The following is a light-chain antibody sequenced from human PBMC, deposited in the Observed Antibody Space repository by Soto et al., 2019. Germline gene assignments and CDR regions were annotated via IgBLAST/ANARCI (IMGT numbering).Light chain of an antibody. J-gene: IGKJ3*01. CDR1: QSISRS. CDR3: QQYSDXXIS. CDR2: DAS. Sequence: DIQMTQSPSTLSASVGDRVTITCRASQSISRSLAWYQQKPGKAPSLLIYDASSLEGGVPSRFSGSGFGTEFTLTITNXXXXXFATYYCQQYSDXXISFGPGTTXXFK. V-gene: IGKV1-5*01.